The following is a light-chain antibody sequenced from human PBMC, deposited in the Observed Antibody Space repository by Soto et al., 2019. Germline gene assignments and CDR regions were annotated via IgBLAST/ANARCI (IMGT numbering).Light chain of an antibody. CDR3: QQDNTYST. CDR2: KAS. J-gene: IGKJ5*01. CDR1: QSISSW. V-gene: IGKV1-5*03. Sequence: IQVSQSASALSAYVGDSVTITSRASQSISSWLAWYQQKPGKAPKLLIYKASTLESGAPSRFSGSGYETEFNLTISSLQPDDLATYNCQQDNTYSTSGQGTRPEI.